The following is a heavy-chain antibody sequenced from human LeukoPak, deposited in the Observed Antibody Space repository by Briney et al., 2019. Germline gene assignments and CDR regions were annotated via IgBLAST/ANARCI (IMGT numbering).Heavy chain of an antibody. Sequence: SETLSLTCTVSGGSISSSSYYWGWIRQPPGKGLEWIGSINYSGSTYYNPSLKSRVTIFVDTSKNQFSLKLSSVTAADTAVYYCARLSGRVGATSPTEFDYWGQGTLVTVSS. J-gene: IGHJ4*02. CDR1: GGSISSSSYY. D-gene: IGHD1-26*01. CDR3: ARLSGRVGATSPTEFDY. V-gene: IGHV4-39*01. CDR2: INYSGST.